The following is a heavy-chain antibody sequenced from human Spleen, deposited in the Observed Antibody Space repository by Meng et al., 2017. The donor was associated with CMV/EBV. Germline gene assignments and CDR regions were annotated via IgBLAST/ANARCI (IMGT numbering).Heavy chain of an antibody. CDR1: FSSYW. D-gene: IGHD6-19*01. CDR2: INDDGSST. J-gene: IGHJ4*02. CDR3: ARTPTESSGWYTHRYYFDY. V-gene: IGHV3-74*01. Sequence: FSSYWMHGVGQSPGKGLVWVSRINDDGSSTSYADSVKGRFTISRDNAKNTLNLQMNSLRAEDTAVYYCARTPTESSGWYTHRYYFDYWGQGTLVTVSS.